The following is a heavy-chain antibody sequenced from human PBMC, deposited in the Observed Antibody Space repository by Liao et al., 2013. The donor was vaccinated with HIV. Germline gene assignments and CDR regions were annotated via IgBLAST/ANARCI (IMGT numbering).Heavy chain of an antibody. D-gene: IGHD2-21*01. CDR1: GGSISSIDYY. J-gene: IGHJ5*02. CDR2: VYYSGIP. Sequence: QVQLQESGPGLVKPSQTLSLTCTVSGGSISSIDYYWAWIRQPPGKGLEWIGYVYYSGIPYSTPSLTRRVTLSVDTSNNQFSLKLSSVTAADTAVYYCARALPSKGGSGFFVAFDPWGPGTLVTVSS. CDR3: ARALPSKGGSGFFVAFDP. V-gene: IGHV4-30-4*08.